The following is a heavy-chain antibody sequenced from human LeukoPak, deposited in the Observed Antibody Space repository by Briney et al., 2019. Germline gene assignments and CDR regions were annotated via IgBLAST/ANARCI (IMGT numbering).Heavy chain of an antibody. D-gene: IGHD6-6*01. CDR2: ISRDGSST. J-gene: IGHJ4*02. Sequence: LPGGSLRLSCAASGFTFRNHWMHWVRQTPGKGLVWVSRISRDGSSTTYADSVKGRFTISRDNAKNTLYLQMNNLRAEDTAMYYCARDQRVTGRPDIDYWGQGTLVIVTS. CDR3: ARDQRVTGRPDIDY. V-gene: IGHV3-74*03. CDR1: GFTFRNHW.